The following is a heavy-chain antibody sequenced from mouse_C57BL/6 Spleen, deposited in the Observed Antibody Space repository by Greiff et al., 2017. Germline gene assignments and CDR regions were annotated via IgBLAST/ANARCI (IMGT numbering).Heavy chain of an antibody. Sequence: QVQLQQPGTELVKPGASVKLSCKASGYTFPSYWLHWVKPRPGQGLEWLGDINPTDGGTNSNEKFKGKATLTVDKSSSAAYMQLSSLTSEDSAVYYCARRTTVVDYYAMDYWGQGTSVTVSS. D-gene: IGHD1-1*01. J-gene: IGHJ4*01. CDR3: ARRTTVVDYYAMDY. V-gene: IGHV1-53*01. CDR1: GYTFPSYW. CDR2: INPTDGGT.